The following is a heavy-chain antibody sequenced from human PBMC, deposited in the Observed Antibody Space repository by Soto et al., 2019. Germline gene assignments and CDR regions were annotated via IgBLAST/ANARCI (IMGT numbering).Heavy chain of an antibody. V-gene: IGHV2-5*02. CDR3: AHSSCSGGSCYGGWFDP. CDR1: GFSLSTSGVG. D-gene: IGHD2-15*01. Sequence: QITLKESGPTLVKPTQTLTLTCTFSGFSLSTSGVGVGWIRQPPGKALEWPALIYWDDDKRYSPSLKSRLTITXDXSXNQXVLTMTNMDPVDTATYYCAHSSCSGGSCYGGWFDPWGQGTLVTVSS. J-gene: IGHJ5*02. CDR2: IYWDDDK.